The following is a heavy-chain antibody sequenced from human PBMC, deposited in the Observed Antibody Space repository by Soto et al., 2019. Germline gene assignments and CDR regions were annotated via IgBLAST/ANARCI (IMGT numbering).Heavy chain of an antibody. Sequence: LSLTRTVSGASISVFYWSWIRKSAWKGLEWIGRIYATGTTDYNPSLKSRVMMSVDTSKKQSSLKLRSVTAADTAVYYCVRDGTKILRDCFDLWGQGISVTVSS. CDR2: IYATGTT. J-gene: IGHJ5*02. D-gene: IGHD1-1*01. V-gene: IGHV4-4*07. CDR3: VRDGTKILRDCFDL. CDR1: GASISVFY.